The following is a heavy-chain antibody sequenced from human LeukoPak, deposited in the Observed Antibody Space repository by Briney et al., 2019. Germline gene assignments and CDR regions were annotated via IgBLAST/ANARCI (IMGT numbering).Heavy chain of an antibody. CDR1: GYTFTGHY. CDR3: ARGVSGFYFDY. J-gene: IGHJ4*02. Sequence: ASVRVSCKASGYTFTGHYMHWVRQAPGQGLEWMGWINPNTGGTKYAQKFQGRVTMTGDTSISTADMELSRLTSDDTAVYYCARGVSGFYFDYWGQGTLVTVTS. D-gene: IGHD6-6*01. CDR2: INPNTGGT. V-gene: IGHV1-2*02.